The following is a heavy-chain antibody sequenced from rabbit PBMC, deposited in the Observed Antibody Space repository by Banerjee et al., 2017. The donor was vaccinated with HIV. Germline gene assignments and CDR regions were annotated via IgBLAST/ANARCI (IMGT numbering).Heavy chain of an antibody. V-gene: IGHV1S40*01. CDR3: ASTDSSDWGAKIFNL. J-gene: IGHJ4*01. D-gene: IGHD4-1*01. CDR2: IYTGSSGST. CDR1: GFSFSSGYY. Sequence: QSLEESGGDLVKPGASLTLTCTASGFSFSSGYYMCWVSQAPGKGLEWIACIYTGSSGSTYYASWAKGRFTITRSTSLNTVTLQLNSLTAADTATYFCASTDSSDWGAKIFNLWGQGTLVTVS.